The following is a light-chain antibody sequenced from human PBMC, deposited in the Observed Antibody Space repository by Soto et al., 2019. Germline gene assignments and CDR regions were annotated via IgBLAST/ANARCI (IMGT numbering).Light chain of an antibody. Sequence: QSVLTQPASVSGAPGQSITISCTGTTRDVGGYNFVSWYQHHPGEAPKLMIYEVSNRPSGVSHRFSASKSGNTASLTISGLQAEDEADYYCSSYTTSSPRACVFGTGTKLTVL. CDR1: TRDVGGYNF. V-gene: IGLV2-14*01. J-gene: IGLJ1*01. CDR3: SSYTTSSPRACV. CDR2: EVS.